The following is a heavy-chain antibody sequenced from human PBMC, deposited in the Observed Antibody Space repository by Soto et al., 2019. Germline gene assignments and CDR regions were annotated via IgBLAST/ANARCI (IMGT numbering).Heavy chain of an antibody. V-gene: IGHV4-61*08. D-gene: IGHD3-22*01. CDR3: ARDRRSYYSDGSGLDF. CDR1: GGSITRGGYY. CDR2: IYNSGTT. Sequence: SETLSLTCTVSGGSITRGGYYWSWIRQHPGKGLEWIGYIYNSGTTNYNPSLKSRVTISVDTSKNQFSLNLSSVTAADTAVYYCARDRRSYYSDGSGLDFWGQGTLVTVSS. J-gene: IGHJ4*02.